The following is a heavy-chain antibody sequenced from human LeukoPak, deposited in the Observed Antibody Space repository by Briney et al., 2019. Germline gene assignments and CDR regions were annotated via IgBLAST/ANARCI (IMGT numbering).Heavy chain of an antibody. CDR2: IFSRSESI. CDR1: GFTFGAYT. V-gene: IGHV3-21*01. D-gene: IGHD2-2*01. CDR3: ARDFLHSSTSRPFDY. Sequence: PGGSLRLSCAASGFTFGAYTMNWVRQAPGKGLEWVSCIFSRSESIFYADSVKGRFTISRDRAKNSLYLQMDSLRAEDTAVYYCARDFLHSSTSRPFDYWGQGTLVTVSS. J-gene: IGHJ4*02.